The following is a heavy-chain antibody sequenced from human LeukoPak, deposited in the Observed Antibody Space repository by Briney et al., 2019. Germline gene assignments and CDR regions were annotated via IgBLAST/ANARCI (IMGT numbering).Heavy chain of an antibody. D-gene: IGHD3-9*01. Sequence: SVKLSCKASGGTFSSYAISWVRQAPGQGLEWMGRIIPILGIANYAQKFQGRVTITADKSTSTAYMELSSLRSEDTAVYYCARDILSEVWFDPWGQGTLVTVSS. CDR2: IIPILGIA. J-gene: IGHJ5*02. V-gene: IGHV1-69*04. CDR1: GGTFSSYA. CDR3: ARDILSEVWFDP.